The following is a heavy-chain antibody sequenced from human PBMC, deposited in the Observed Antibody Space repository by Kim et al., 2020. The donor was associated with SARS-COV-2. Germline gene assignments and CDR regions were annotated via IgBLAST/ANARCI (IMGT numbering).Heavy chain of an antibody. CDR2: IYYSGST. CDR3: ARTRREQPLLFY. D-gene: IGHD2-21*02. CDR1: GGSISSSSYY. V-gene: IGHV4-39*01. J-gene: IGHJ4*02. Sequence: SETLSLTCTVSGGSISSSSYYWGWIRQPPGKGLEWIGSIYYSGSTYYNPSLKSRVTISVDTSKNQFSLKLSSVTAADTAVYYCARTRREQPLLFYWGQGTLVTVSS.